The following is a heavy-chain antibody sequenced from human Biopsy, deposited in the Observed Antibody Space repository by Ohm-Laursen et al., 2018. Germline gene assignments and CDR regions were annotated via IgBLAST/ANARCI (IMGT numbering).Heavy chain of an antibody. Sequence: SDTLSLTCTVSGGSISSYYWNWIRQPAGKGLEWIGRIYTSGSTNFNPSLKSRVTMSIDTSKNQFSLRLSSVTAADTAVYYCARGMRTTGWPYFDYWGQGILVTVSS. CDR3: ARGMRTTGWPYFDY. V-gene: IGHV4-4*07. J-gene: IGHJ4*02. D-gene: IGHD2/OR15-2a*01. CDR2: IYTSGST. CDR1: GGSISSYY.